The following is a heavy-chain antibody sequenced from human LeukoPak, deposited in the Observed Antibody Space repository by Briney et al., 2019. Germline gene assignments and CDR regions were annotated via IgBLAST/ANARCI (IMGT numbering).Heavy chain of an antibody. D-gene: IGHD5-12*01. CDR3: ARLHVDIVATTPDY. CDR1: GFTFSDYY. J-gene: IGHJ4*02. V-gene: IGHV3-11*01. Sequence: GGSLRLSCAASGFTFSDYYMSWIRQAPGKGLEWVSYISSSGSTIYYADSVKGRFTISRDNAKNSLYLQMNSLRAEDTAVYYPARLHVDIVATTPDYWGQGTLVTVSS. CDR2: ISSSGSTI.